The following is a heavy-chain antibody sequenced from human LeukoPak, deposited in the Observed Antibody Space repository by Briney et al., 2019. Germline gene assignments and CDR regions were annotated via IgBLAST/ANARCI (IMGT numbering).Heavy chain of an antibody. J-gene: IGHJ4*02. Sequence: GGSLRLSCAASGFTFSSYWMSWVRQAPGRGLEWVANIKQDGSEKYYVDSVKGRFTISRDNAKNSLYLQMNSLRAEDTAVYYCARDQRYCSSSSCPWEPFDYWGQGTLVTVSS. CDR2: IKQDGSEK. CDR3: ARDQRYCSSSSCPWEPFDY. D-gene: IGHD2-2*01. V-gene: IGHV3-7*05. CDR1: GFTFSSYW.